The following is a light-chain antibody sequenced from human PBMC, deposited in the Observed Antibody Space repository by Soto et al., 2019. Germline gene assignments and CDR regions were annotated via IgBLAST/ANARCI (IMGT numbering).Light chain of an antibody. V-gene: IGLV1-44*01. CDR2: SNT. J-gene: IGLJ3*02. CDR1: SSNIGSNT. Sequence: QSVLTQPPSASGTPGQRVTISCSGSSSNIGSNTVNWYQQVPGTAPKLLIYSNTQRPSGVPDRFSGAKSGTSASLAISGLQSEDEADYYCAAWDGSLNGVVFGGWTKLTVL. CDR3: AAWDGSLNGVV.